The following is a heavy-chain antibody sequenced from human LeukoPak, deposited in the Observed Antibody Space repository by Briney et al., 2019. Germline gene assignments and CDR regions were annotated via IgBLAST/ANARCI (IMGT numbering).Heavy chain of an antibody. CDR1: GFTFSSYS. J-gene: IGHJ4*02. CDR2: FSSSSSYI. Sequence: GGSLRLSCAASGFTFSSYSMNWVRQAPGKGLEWVSSFSSSSSYIHYADSVKGRFTISRDNAKNSLYLQMNSLRAEDTAVYYCASGASSSWAFDYWGQGTLVTVSS. CDR3: ASGASSSWAFDY. V-gene: IGHV3-21*01. D-gene: IGHD6-13*01.